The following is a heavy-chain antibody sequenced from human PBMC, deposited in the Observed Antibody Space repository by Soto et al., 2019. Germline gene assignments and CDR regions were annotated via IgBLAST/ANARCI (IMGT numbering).Heavy chain of an antibody. J-gene: IGHJ4*02. Sequence: PGGSLRLSCAASRFTFSGSAMHWVRQASGKGLEWVGRIRSKANSYATAYAASVKGRFTISRDDSKNTAYLQMNSLKTEDTAVYYCTRLYCSGGSCYLDYWGQGTLVTVSS. CDR3: TRLYCSGGSCYLDY. D-gene: IGHD2-15*01. CDR1: RFTFSGSA. V-gene: IGHV3-73*01. CDR2: IRSKANSYAT.